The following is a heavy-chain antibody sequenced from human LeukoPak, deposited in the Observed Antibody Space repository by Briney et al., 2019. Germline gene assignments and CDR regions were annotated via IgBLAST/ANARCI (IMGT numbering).Heavy chain of an antibody. Sequence: SETLSLTYTVSGYSISSGYYWGWIRQPPGKGLEWIGSIYHSGSTYYNPSLKSRVTISVDTSKNQFSLKLSSVTAADTAVYYCANHLGYCSSTSCYGGWFDPWGQGTLVTVSS. CDR2: IYHSGST. D-gene: IGHD2-2*01. J-gene: IGHJ5*02. CDR1: GYSISSGYY. CDR3: ANHLGYCSSTSCYGGWFDP. V-gene: IGHV4-38-2*02.